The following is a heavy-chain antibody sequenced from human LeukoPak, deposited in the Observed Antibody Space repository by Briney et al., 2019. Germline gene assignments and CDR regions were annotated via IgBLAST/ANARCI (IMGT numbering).Heavy chain of an antibody. V-gene: IGHV3-74*01. D-gene: IGHD6-19*01. CDR2: INSDGSST. J-gene: IGHJ4*02. CDR1: GFTFSIYW. CDR3: ARGAAVAVSELLYY. Sequence: GGSLRLSCAASGFTFSIYWMHWVRQAPGKGLVWVSRINSDGSSTSYADSVKGRFTISRDNAKNTLYLQMNSLRAEDTAVYYCARGAAVAVSELLYYWGQGTLVTVSS.